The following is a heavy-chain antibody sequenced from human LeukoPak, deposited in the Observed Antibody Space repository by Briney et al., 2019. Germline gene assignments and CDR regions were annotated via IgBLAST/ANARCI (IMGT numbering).Heavy chain of an antibody. J-gene: IGHJ4*02. CDR3: ARVSPEIVVVAGTGAPDY. V-gene: IGHV3-64D*09. D-gene: IGHD2-21*02. CDR2: ISSNGGST. Sequence: PGGSLRLSCSASGFTFSTSAMHWVRQAPGKGLEYVSAISSNGGSTYYADSVKDRVTISRDNSKNALHLQMSSLRAEDTAVYYCARVSPEIVVVAGTGAPDYWGQGTLVTVSS. CDR1: GFTFSTSA.